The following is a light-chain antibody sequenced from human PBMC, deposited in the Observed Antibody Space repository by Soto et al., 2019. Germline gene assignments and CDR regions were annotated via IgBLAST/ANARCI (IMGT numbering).Light chain of an antibody. CDR2: KAS. CDR1: QSISSW. J-gene: IGKJ1*01. CDR3: QQYNSYSPSA. V-gene: IGKV1-5*03. Sequence: DIRMTQSPSSLSASVGDRVTITCRASQSISSWLAWYQQKPGKAPKLLIYKASSLESGVPSRFSGSGSGTEFTLTISSLQPDDFATYYCQQYNSYSPSAFGQGPRWIS.